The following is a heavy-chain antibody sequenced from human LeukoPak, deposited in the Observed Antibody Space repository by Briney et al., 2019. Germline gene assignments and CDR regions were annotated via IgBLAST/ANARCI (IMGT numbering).Heavy chain of an antibody. CDR1: GGTFSSYA. D-gene: IGHD6-13*01. CDR2: ITPIFGTA. V-gene: IGHV1-69*05. CDR3: ARRMGSSWYPNWFDP. J-gene: IGHJ5*02. Sequence: SVKVSCKASGGTFSSYAISWVRQAPGQGLEWMGGITPIFGTANYAQKFQGRVTITTDESTSTAYMELSSLRSEDTAVYYCARRMGSSWYPNWFDPWGQGTLVTVSS.